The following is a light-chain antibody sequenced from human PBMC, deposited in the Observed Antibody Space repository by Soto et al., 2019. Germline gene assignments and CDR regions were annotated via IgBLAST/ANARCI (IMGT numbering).Light chain of an antibody. CDR2: QDS. V-gene: IGLV3-1*01. CDR1: KLGDKY. Sequence: SYELTQPPSVSVSPGQTASISCSGDKLGDKYVCWYQQKPGQSPVLVIYQDSKRPSGIPERFSGSNSGNTATLTISGTQAMDEADYYCQAWDSSTVIFGGGTKLTVL. J-gene: IGLJ2*01. CDR3: QAWDSSTVI.